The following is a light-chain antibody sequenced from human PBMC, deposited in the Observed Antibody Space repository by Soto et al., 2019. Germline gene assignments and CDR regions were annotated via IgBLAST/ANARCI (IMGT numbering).Light chain of an antibody. J-gene: IGKJ1*01. Sequence: DIQMTQSPSTLSASVGDIVTITCRASQSISDWLAWYQQKPGKAPKIMIYRASSLESGVPSRFRGSGSGADFTLNISSLKPEDFETYYCQQSYNTPPTFGQGTKVDIK. CDR2: RAS. CDR3: QQSYNTPPT. V-gene: IGKV1-5*03. CDR1: QSISDW.